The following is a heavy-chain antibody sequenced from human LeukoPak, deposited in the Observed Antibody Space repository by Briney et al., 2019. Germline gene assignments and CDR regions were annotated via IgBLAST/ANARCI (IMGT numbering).Heavy chain of an antibody. J-gene: IGHJ4*02. Sequence: ASVKVSCKASGYNFPSYGINWVRQAPGQGLEWMGWIRPHTGETNSAQRFQDRVTMTTDTSTTTAYMELRSLRFDDTAVYYCARRGYYGSGSYYPLWGQGTLVTVSS. CDR1: GYNFPSYG. CDR2: IRPHTGET. CDR3: ARRGYYGSGSYYPL. V-gene: IGHV1-18*01. D-gene: IGHD3-10*01.